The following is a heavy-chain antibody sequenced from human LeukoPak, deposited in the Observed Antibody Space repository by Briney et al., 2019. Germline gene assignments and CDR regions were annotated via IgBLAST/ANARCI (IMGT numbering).Heavy chain of an antibody. D-gene: IGHD3-3*01. V-gene: IGHV1-18*01. CDR2: ISAYNGNT. Sequence: GASVKVSCKASGYTFTSYGISWVRQAPGQGLEWMGWISAYNGNTNYAQKLQGRVTMTTDTSTSTAHMELRSLRSDDTAVYYCARVGRITIFGVVIMNYDYWGQGTLVTVSS. CDR3: ARVGRITIFGVVIMNYDY. CDR1: GYTFTSYG. J-gene: IGHJ4*02.